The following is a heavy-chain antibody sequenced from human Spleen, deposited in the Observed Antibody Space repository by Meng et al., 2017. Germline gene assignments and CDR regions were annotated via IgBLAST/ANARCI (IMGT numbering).Heavy chain of an antibody. CDR3: ARVKRAPGNYFDY. D-gene: IGHD1-1*01. CDR1: GFTFSNAA. J-gene: IGHJ4*02. CDR2: INWNGDTT. V-gene: IGHV3-20*04. Sequence: GESLKISCAVSGFTFSNAAMSWVRQVPGKGLECVSVINWNGDTTRYADSVRGRFTTSRDNSKNSLYLQMNSLRAEDTAFYYCARVKRAPGNYFDYWGQGKLVTVAS.